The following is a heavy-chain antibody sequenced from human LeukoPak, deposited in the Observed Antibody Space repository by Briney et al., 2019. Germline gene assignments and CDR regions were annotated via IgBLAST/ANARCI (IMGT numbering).Heavy chain of an antibody. CDR2: ISGSDGST. D-gene: IGHD2-15*01. V-gene: IGHV3-23*01. CDR1: GFTFSSFG. J-gene: IGHJ3*02. Sequence: GSLRLSCAASGFTFSSFGMTWVRQAPGMGLEWVSGISGSDGSTYYADSVKGRFTISRDNSKNTLFLQMNSLTAEDTAIYSCARPRLEYCSGGSCFDAFDIWGQGTMVTVSS. CDR3: ARPRLEYCSGGSCFDAFDI.